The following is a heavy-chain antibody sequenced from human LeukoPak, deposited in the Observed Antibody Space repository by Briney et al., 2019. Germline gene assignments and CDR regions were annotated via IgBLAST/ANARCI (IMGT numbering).Heavy chain of an antibody. CDR3: ARDEYSGSLGY. V-gene: IGHV3-33*01. D-gene: IGHD5-12*01. CDR1: GSTFSSYG. Sequence: GRSLRLSCAASGSTFSSYGMHWVRQAPGKGLEWVAVIWYDGSNKYYADSVKGRFTISRDNSKNTLYLQMNSLRAEDTAVYYCARDEYSGSLGYWGQGTLVTVSS. J-gene: IGHJ4*02. CDR2: IWYDGSNK.